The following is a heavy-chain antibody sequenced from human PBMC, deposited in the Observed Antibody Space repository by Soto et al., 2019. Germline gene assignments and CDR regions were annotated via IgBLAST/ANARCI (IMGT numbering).Heavy chain of an antibody. CDR1: GYTFTGYY. V-gene: IGHV1-2*04. D-gene: IGHD5-18*01. Sequence: ASVKVSCKASGYTFTGYYMHWVRQAPGQGLEWMGWINPNSGGTNYAQKFQGWVNMTRDTSISTAYMELSRLRSDDTAVYYCARALSGYSYGLSTYYYYYMYVWGKGTTVTVSS. J-gene: IGHJ6*03. CDR3: ARALSGYSYGLSTYYYYYMYV. CDR2: INPNSGGT.